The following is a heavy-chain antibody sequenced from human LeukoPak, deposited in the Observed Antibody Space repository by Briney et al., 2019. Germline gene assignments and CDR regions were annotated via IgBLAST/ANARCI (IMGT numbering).Heavy chain of an antibody. CDR3: VRPKHSSTSWLHYGMDV. V-gene: IGHV3-66*04. D-gene: IGHD2-2*01. J-gene: IGHJ6*02. Sequence: GGSLRLSCAASGFTFSSYGMHWVRQAPGKGLEWVSLIYSDGSTYYADSVRGRFTISRDNSKNTVYLQMNSLRAEDTAVFYCVRPKHSSTSWLHYGMDVWGQGTTVTVSS. CDR1: GFTFSSYG. CDR2: IYSDGST.